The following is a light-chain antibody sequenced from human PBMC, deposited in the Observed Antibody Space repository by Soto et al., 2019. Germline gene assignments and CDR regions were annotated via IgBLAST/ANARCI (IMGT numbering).Light chain of an antibody. CDR3: TSYVGNDIWV. CDR1: SSDVGAYKY. CDR2: EVT. V-gene: IGLV2-8*01. J-gene: IGLJ3*02. Sequence: QSVLTQPPSASGSPGQSVTISCTGTSSDVGAYKYVSGYQQYPGKAPKLMIYEVTKRPSGVPDRFSGSKSGNTASLTVSGLQGEDEADYYCTSYVGNDIWVFGGGTKVTVL.